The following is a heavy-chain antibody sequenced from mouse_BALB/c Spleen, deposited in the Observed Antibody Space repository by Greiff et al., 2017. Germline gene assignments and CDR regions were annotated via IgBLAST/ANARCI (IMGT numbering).Heavy chain of an antibody. Sequence: DVHLVESGGGLVKPGGSLKLSCAASGFTFSSYAMSWVRQSPEKRLEWVAEISSGGSYTYYPDTVTGRFTISRDNAKNTLYLEMSSLRSEDTAMYYCARDRWSYYAMDYWGQGTSVTVSS. CDR2: ISSGGSYT. J-gene: IGHJ4*01. D-gene: IGHD2-3*01. CDR3: ARDRWSYYAMDY. CDR1: GFTFSSYA. V-gene: IGHV5-9-4*01.